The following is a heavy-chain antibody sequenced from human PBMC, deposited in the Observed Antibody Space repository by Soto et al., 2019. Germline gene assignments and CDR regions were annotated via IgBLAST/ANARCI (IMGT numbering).Heavy chain of an antibody. D-gene: IGHD6-19*01. CDR1: GGSISSYY. V-gene: IGHV4-59*08. CDR2: IYYSGST. CDR3: ARAPIQWPHYYFDY. J-gene: IGHJ4*02. Sequence: SETLSLTCTVSGGSISSYYWSWIRQPPGKGLEWIGYIYYSGSTNYNPSLKSRVTISVDTSKNQFSLKLSSVTAADTAVYYCARAPIQWPHYYFDYWGQGTLVTVSS.